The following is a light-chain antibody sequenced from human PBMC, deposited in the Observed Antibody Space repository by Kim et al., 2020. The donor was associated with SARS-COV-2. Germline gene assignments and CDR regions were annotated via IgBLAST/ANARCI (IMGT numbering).Light chain of an antibody. CDR1: QSVSSK. CDR3: QQFYNWPPWT. Sequence: EIVMTQSPATLSVSPGERATLSCRASQSVSSKLAWYQQKPGQAPRLLIYGASTRATGIPARFSGSGSGTEFTLTISSLQSEDFAVYYCQQFYNWPPWTFGQGTKVEI. CDR2: GAS. V-gene: IGKV3-15*01. J-gene: IGKJ1*01.